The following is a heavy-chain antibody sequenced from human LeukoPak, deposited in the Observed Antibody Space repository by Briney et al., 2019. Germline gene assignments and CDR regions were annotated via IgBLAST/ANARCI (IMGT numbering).Heavy chain of an antibody. J-gene: IGHJ4*02. D-gene: IGHD6-19*01. CDR2: IIPILGIA. V-gene: IGHV1-69*02. CDR3: ATGYSSGFDY. Sequence: SVKVSCKASGGTFSSYTISWVRQAPGQGLEWMGRIIPILGIANYAQKFQGRVTITADKSTSTAYMELRSLRSDDTAVYYCATGYSSGFDYWGQGTLVTVSS. CDR1: GGTFSSYT.